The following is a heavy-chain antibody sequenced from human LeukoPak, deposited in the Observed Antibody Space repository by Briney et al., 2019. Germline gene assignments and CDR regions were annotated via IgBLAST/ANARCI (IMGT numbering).Heavy chain of an antibody. V-gene: IGHV1-8*01. CDR1: GYTFTSYD. D-gene: IGHD6-13*01. CDR2: MNPNSGNT. CDR3: ARGVGSSSWYLELYYYYGMDV. J-gene: IGHJ6*02. Sequence: ASVKVSCKASGYTFTSYDINWVRQAPGQGLEWMGWMNPNSGNTGYAQKFQGRFTMTRNTSISTAYMELSSLRSEDTAVYYCARGVGSSSWYLELYYYYGMDVWGQGTTVTVSS.